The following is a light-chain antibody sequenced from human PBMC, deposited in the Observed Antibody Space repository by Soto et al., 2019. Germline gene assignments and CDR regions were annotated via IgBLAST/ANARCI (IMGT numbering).Light chain of an antibody. Sequence: QSVRTQPPSASGSPGQSVTISCTGTSSDVGGYNYVSWYQQHPSKAPKLMMYEVSKRPSGVPDRFSGSKSGNTASLTVSGLQAEDEADYYCSSYAGSNNPYVFRTGTKVTVL. CDR1: SSDVGGYNY. J-gene: IGLJ1*01. V-gene: IGLV2-8*01. CDR3: SSYAGSNNPYV. CDR2: EVS.